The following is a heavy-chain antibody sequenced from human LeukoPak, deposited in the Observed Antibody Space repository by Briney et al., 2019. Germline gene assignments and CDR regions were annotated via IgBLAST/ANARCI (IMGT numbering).Heavy chain of an antibody. CDR3: ARGGIVVVPAAYRGPFDC. D-gene: IGHD2-2*01. J-gene: IGHJ4*02. CDR2: INHSGST. Sequence: SETLSLTCAVYGGSFSGYYWSWIRQPPGKGLEWIGEINHSGSTNYNPSLKSRVTISVDTSKNQFSLKLSSVTAADTAVYYCARGGIVVVPAAYRGPFDCWGQGTLVTVSS. V-gene: IGHV4-34*01. CDR1: GGSFSGYY.